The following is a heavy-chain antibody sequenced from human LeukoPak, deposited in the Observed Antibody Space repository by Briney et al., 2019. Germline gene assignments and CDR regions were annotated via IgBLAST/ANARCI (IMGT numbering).Heavy chain of an antibody. CDR3: ARLRNGDYSYYYYYYYMDV. Sequence: PSETLSLTCTVSGGSISSYYWSWIRQPPGKGLEWIGYIYYSGNTNYNPSLKSRVTISVDTSKNQFSLKLSSVTAADTAVYYCARLRNGDYSYYYYYYYMDVWGKGTTVTVSS. CDR1: GGSISSYY. V-gene: IGHV4-59*08. D-gene: IGHD4-17*01. CDR2: IYYSGNT. J-gene: IGHJ6*03.